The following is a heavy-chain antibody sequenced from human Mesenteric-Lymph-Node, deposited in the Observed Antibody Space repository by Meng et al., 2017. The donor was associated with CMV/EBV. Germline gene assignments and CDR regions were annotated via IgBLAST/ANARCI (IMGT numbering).Heavy chain of an antibody. V-gene: IGHV3-15*01. CDR3: TTDRGSTSCYTDECAFDI. CDR1: GFTFSNAW. J-gene: IGHJ3*02. D-gene: IGHD2-2*02. Sequence: GGSLRLSCAASGFTFSNAWMSWVRQAPGKGLEWVGRIKSKTDGGTTDYAAPVKGRFTISRDDSKNTLYLQKNSLKTEDTAVYYCTTDRGSTSCYTDECAFDIWGQGTMVTVSS. CDR2: IKSKTDGGTT.